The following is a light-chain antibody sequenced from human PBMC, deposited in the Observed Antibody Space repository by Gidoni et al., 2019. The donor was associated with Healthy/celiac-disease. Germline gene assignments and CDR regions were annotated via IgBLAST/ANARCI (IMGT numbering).Light chain of an antibody. CDR3: SSYTSSSTLVV. J-gene: IGLJ2*01. CDR2: DVS. Sequence: QSALTQPAYVSGSHGQSTTISCTGTSSDVGGYNYVSWYQQHPGKAPKLMIYDVSNRPSGVANRFSGSKSGNTASLTISVLQAEDDADYYCSSYTSSSTLVVFGGGTKLTVL. V-gene: IGLV2-14*03. CDR1: SSDVGGYNY.